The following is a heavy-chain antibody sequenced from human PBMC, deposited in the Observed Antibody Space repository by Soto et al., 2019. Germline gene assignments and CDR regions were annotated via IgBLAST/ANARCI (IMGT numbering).Heavy chain of an antibody. Sequence: EVQLVESGGGSVQPGGSLRLSCAASGFTFSSYSMNWVRQAPGKGLEWVSYISSSSSTIYYADSVKGRFTISRDNAKNSLYLQMNSLRDEDTAVYYCARDLPTYYYDSSTPFDYWGQGTLVTVSS. CDR2: ISSSSSTI. V-gene: IGHV3-48*02. CDR3: ARDLPTYYYDSSTPFDY. CDR1: GFTFSSYS. J-gene: IGHJ4*02. D-gene: IGHD3-22*01.